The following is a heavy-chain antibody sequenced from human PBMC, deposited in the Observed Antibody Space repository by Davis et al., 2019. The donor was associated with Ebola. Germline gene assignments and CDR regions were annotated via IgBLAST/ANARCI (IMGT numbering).Heavy chain of an antibody. D-gene: IGHD1-26*01. V-gene: IGHV1-69*04. Sequence: AASVKVSCKASGGTFSSYAISWVRQAPGQGLEWMGRIIPILGIANYAQKFQGRVTMTEDTSTDTAYMELSSLRSEDTAVYYCATSYSGSFDYWGQGTLVTVSS. J-gene: IGHJ4*02. CDR3: ATSYSGSFDY. CDR2: IIPILGIA. CDR1: GGTFSSYA.